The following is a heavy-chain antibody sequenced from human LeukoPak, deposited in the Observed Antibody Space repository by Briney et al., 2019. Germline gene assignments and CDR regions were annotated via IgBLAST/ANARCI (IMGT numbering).Heavy chain of an antibody. J-gene: IGHJ4*02. D-gene: IGHD3-3*01. CDR3: ATSNYDFWSGYRY. Sequence: GGSLRLSCAAPGFTFSTNAMSWVRQAPGKGLEWVSDISGGGGSTFYADSVQGRFTVSRDKSNNTVYLHMNGLRAEDTAVYYCATSNYDFWSGYRYWGQGTLVSVSS. V-gene: IGHV3-23*01. CDR2: ISGGGGST. CDR1: GFTFSTNA.